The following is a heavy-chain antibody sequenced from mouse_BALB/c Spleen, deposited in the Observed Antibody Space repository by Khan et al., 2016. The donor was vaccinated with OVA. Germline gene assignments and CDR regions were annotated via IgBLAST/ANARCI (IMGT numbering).Heavy chain of an antibody. CDR1: GYTFTSYW. D-gene: IGHD2-1*01. CDR3: ARGNYYGNSYYAMDY. Sequence: DLVKPGASVKLSCKASGYTFTSYWINWIKQRPGQGLEWIGRIAPGSGSTDYNEMFKGKATLTVDTSSSTAYIQLSSLSSEDSAVFVCARGNYYGNSYYAMDYWGQGTLVTVSS. CDR2: IAPGSGST. V-gene: IGHV1S41*01. J-gene: IGHJ4*01.